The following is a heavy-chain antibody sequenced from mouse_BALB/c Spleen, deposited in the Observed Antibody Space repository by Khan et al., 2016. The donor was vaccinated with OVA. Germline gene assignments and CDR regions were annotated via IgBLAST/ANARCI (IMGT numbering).Heavy chain of an antibody. CDR2: IWSAGST. D-gene: IGHD2-4*01. J-gene: IGHJ3*01. CDR3: ARRGYDYGRGALFAY. Sequence: QVQLKQSGPGLVQPSQSLSITCTVPGFSLTNYSLHWVRQSPGKGLEWLGVIWSAGSTDYNAAFISRLTIRKDNSRSQVFFKMNSLQPNDTAIYYCARRGYDYGRGALFAYWGQGTLVTVSA. CDR1: GFSLTNYS. V-gene: IGHV2-2*02.